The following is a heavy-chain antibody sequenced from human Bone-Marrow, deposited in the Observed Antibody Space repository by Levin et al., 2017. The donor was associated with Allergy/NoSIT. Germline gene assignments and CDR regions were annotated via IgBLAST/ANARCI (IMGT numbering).Heavy chain of an antibody. D-gene: IGHD3-3*01. CDR1: GFTFSSYA. J-gene: IGHJ6*02. CDR3: AKVGQYYDFWSGYYGYYYYYGMDV. V-gene: IGHV3-23*01. CDR2: ISGSGGST. Sequence: GGSLRLSCAASGFTFSSYAMSWVRQAPGKGLEWVSAISGSGGSTYYADSVKGRFTISRDNSKNTLYLQMNSLRAEDTAVYYCAKVGQYYDFWSGYYGYYYYYGMDVWGQGTTVTVSS.